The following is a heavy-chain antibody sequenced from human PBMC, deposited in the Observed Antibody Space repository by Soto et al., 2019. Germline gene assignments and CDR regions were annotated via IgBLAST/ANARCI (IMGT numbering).Heavy chain of an antibody. CDR2: IANSGGTT. D-gene: IGHD6-19*01. V-gene: IGHV3-23*01. J-gene: IGHJ5*02. CDR3: AKRIASSGSGWAS. CDR1: GFPFSSYA. Sequence: DVQLLESGGALVQPGESLRLSCAASGFPFSSYAMTWVRQAPGKGLEWVSGIANSGGTTFYADSVRGRFTISRDNSKNTLYLQMNNLRAEDTAIYYCAKRIASSGSGWASWGQGTLVTVSS.